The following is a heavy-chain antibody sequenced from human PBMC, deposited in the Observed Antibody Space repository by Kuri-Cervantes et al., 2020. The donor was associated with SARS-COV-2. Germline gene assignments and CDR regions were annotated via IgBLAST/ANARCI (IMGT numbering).Heavy chain of an antibody. CDR1: GFTFRNYD. CDR3: ARGGGYSYGYLLDYYYYYMDV. Sequence: GESLKISCAASGFTFRNYDMHWVRQAPGKGLEWVAFIWYDGTTKNYGESVKGRITISRDNSKNALFLQMNSLRAEDTAVYYCARGGGYSYGYLLDYYYYYMDVWGKGTTVTVSS. D-gene: IGHD5-18*01. CDR2: IWYDGTTK. J-gene: IGHJ6*03. V-gene: IGHV3-33*01.